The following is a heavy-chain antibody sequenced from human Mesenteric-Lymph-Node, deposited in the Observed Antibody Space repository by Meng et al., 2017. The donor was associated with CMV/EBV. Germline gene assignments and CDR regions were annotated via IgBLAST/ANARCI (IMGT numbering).Heavy chain of an antibody. CDR1: EFTFSNHA. V-gene: IGHV3-30*04. Sequence: GGSLRLSCAASEFTFSNHAMHWVRQAPGKGLEWVAVISYDGSKKYYGDSVKGRFTISRDDSKNTVYLQMNSLRSEDTAVYYCARDAADWNLDYWGQGTLVTVSS. CDR3: ARDAADWNLDY. J-gene: IGHJ4*02. D-gene: IGHD1-1*01. CDR2: ISYDGSKK.